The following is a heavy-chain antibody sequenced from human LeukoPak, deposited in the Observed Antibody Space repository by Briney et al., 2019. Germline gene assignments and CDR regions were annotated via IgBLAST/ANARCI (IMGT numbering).Heavy chain of an antibody. CDR3: AQQVGYCSSGSCYFTY. J-gene: IGHJ1*01. Sequence: GGSLRLSCAASGFSFNTYTMSWVRQAPGKGLEWVSAISNTGGSTYYADSVKGRFTISRDKSKNTLSLQMNSLRAEDTAVYYCAQQVGYCSSGSCYFTYWGQGTLVTVSS. CDR1: GFSFNTYT. CDR2: ISNTGGST. V-gene: IGHV3-23*01. D-gene: IGHD2-15*01.